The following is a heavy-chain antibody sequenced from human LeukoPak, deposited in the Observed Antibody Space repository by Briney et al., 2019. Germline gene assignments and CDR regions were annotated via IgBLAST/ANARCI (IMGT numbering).Heavy chain of an antibody. J-gene: IGHJ6*02. D-gene: IGHD3-22*01. V-gene: IGHV3-48*04. Sequence: GGSLRLSCAASGFTFSSYSMNWVGQAPGKGLEWVSYISSSSSTIYYADSVKGRFTISRDNAKNSLYLQMNSLRAEDTAVYYCARDSNYYDSSGKVYGMDVWGQGTTVTVSS. CDR3: ARDSNYYDSSGKVYGMDV. CDR1: GFTFSSYS. CDR2: ISSSSSTI.